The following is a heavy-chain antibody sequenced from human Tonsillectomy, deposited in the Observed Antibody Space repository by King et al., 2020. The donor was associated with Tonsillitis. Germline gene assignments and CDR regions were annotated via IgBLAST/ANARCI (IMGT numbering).Heavy chain of an antibody. V-gene: IGHV3-48*03. CDR3: ARATTIFGVVIPFDY. CDR2: ISSSGSTI. Sequence: VQLVESGGGLVQPGGSLRLSCAASGFTFSSYEMNWVRQAPGKGLEWGSYISSSGSTIYYADSVKGRFTISRDNAKNSLYLQMNSLSAEDTAVYYCARATTIFGVVIPFDYWGQGTLVTVSS. J-gene: IGHJ4*02. D-gene: IGHD3-3*01. CDR1: GFTFSSYE.